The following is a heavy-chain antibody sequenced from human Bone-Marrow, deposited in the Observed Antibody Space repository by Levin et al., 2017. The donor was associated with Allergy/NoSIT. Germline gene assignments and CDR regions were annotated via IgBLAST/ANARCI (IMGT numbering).Heavy chain of an antibody. Sequence: PGGSLRLSCAASGFTFSSYVMTWVRQAPGKGLEWVSTISGGGGSTYYADSVKGRFTISRDNSKNTLYLQVNSLRAEDTAVYYCAKDRQPWYISSPSYVMDVWGQGTTVTVSS. V-gene: IGHV3-23*01. CDR1: GFTFSSYV. D-gene: IGHD6-13*01. J-gene: IGHJ6*02. CDR3: AKDRQPWYISSPSYVMDV. CDR2: ISGGGGST.